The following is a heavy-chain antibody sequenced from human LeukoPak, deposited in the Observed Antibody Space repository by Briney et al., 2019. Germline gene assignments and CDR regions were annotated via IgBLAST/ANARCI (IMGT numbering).Heavy chain of an antibody. CDR2: ISGSGSST. D-gene: IGHD6-13*01. CDR1: GFTFSSYV. J-gene: IGHJ5*02. V-gene: IGHV3-23*01. CDR3: ARDGGAAAGTFDP. Sequence: GGSLRLSCVASGFTFSSYVMSWVRQAPEKGLEWVSAISGSGSSTYYADSVEGRFTSSRDNSKNTLYLQMNSLRAEDTAVYYCARDGGAAAGTFDPWGQGTLVTVSS.